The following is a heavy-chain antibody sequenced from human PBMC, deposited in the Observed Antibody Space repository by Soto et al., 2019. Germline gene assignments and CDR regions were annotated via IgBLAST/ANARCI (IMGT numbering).Heavy chain of an antibody. CDR3: ARASVGPPGGGSWIMPFDS. CDR2: IYHSGHT. CDR1: GDSITSGDNY. D-gene: IGHD2-15*01. Sequence: QVQLQESGPGLVKPSQTLSLTCTVSGDSITSGDNYWSWIRQPPGKGLEWIGYIYHSGHTYYNPSLKSRLSISVDTSKNHFSLRLTSMTAADTAVYYCARASVGPPGGGSWIMPFDSWGQGTLVTVSS. V-gene: IGHV4-30-4*01. J-gene: IGHJ4*02.